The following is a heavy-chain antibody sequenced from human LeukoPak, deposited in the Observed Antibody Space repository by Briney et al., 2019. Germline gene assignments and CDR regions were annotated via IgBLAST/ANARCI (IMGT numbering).Heavy chain of an antibody. Sequence: GGSLRLSCAASGFTFSSYSMNWVRQAPGKGLEWVSYISGSSSTIYYADSVKGRFTISRDNAKNSLYLQMNSLRAEDTAVYYCARDIHGDYYFGYWGQGTLVTVSS. J-gene: IGHJ4*02. CDR1: GFTFSSYS. CDR2: ISGSSSTI. D-gene: IGHD2-21*01. V-gene: IGHV3-48*01. CDR3: ARDIHGDYYFGY.